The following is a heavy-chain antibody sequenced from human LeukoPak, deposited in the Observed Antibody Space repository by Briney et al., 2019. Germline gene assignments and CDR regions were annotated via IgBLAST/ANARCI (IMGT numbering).Heavy chain of an antibody. D-gene: IGHD5-24*01. Sequence: SETLSLTCTVSGGSISSYYWSWIRQPPGKGLEWIGYIYYSGSTNYNPSLESRVTISVDTSKNQFSLKLRSVTAADTAVYYCARHVTISGPYDASDIWGQGTMVTVSP. CDR1: GGSISSYY. V-gene: IGHV4-59*08. J-gene: IGHJ3*02. CDR3: ARHVTISGPYDASDI. CDR2: IYYSGST.